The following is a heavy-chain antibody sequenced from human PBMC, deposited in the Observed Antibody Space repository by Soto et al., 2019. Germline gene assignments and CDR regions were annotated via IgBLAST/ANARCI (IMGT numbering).Heavy chain of an antibody. Sequence: GGSLRLSCAASGFTFSDYYRSWIRQAPGKGLEWVSYISSSSSYTNYADSVKGRFTISRDNAKNSLYLQMNSLRAEDTAVYYCARGVTTPNDAFDIWGQGTMVTVSS. V-gene: IGHV3-11*06. CDR1: GFTFSDYY. CDR2: ISSSSSYT. D-gene: IGHD4-17*01. J-gene: IGHJ3*02. CDR3: ARGVTTPNDAFDI.